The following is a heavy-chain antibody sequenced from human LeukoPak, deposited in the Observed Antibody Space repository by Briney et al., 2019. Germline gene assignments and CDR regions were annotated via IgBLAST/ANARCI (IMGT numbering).Heavy chain of an antibody. D-gene: IGHD1-26*01. CDR2: MNPNSGNT. CDR3: ARGGEWELSRYYYYYGMDV. V-gene: IGHV1-8*01. Sequence: EASVKVSCKASGYTFTSYDINWVRQAPGQGLEWMGWMNPNSGNTGYAQKFQGRVTMTRNTSISTAYMELSSLRSEDTAVYYCARGGEWELSRYYYYYGMDVWGQGTTVTVSS. J-gene: IGHJ6*02. CDR1: GYTFTSYD.